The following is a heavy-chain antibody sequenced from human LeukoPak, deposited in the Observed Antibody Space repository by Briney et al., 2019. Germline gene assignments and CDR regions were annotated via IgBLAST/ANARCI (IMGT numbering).Heavy chain of an antibody. CDR1: GGSFSGYY. V-gene: IGHV4-34*01. Sequence: SETLSLTCAVYGGSFSGYYWSWIRQPPGKGLEWIGEINHSGSTNYNPSLKSRVTISVDTSKNQFSLKLSSVTAADTAVYYCARGGEAARRSYYYYYMDVWGKGTTVTVS. CDR3: ARGGEAARRSYYYYYMDV. D-gene: IGHD6-6*01. CDR2: INHSGST. J-gene: IGHJ6*03.